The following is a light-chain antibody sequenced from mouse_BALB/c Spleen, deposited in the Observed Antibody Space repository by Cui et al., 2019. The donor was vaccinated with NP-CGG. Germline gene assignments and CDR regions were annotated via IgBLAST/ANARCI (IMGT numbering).Light chain of an antibody. CDR2: GTN. V-gene: IGLV1*01. J-gene: IGLJ1*01. CDR3: ALWYSNHWV. CDR1: TGAVTTSNY. Sequence: QVVVTQVYALTTSPGETVTLTCRSSTGAVTTSNYANWVQEKPDHLFTGLIGGTNNRAPGVPARFSGSLIGDKAALTITGAQTEDEAIYFCALWYSNHWVFGGGTKLTVL.